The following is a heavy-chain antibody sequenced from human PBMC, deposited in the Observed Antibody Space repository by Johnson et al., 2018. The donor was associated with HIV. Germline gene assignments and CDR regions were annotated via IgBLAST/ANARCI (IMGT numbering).Heavy chain of an antibody. J-gene: IGHJ3*02. Sequence: VQLVESGGGLVKPGGSLRLSCAASGFRFSDYYMSWIRQAPGKGLAWVSYISSSGNTIYYADSVKGRFTISRDNAKNSLYLQMNSLRVEDTALYYCARVRTGDSSGYHDAFDIWGQGTMVIVSS. CDR1: GFRFSDYY. V-gene: IGHV3-11*01. CDR2: ISSSGNTI. D-gene: IGHD3-22*01. CDR3: ARVRTGDSSGYHDAFDI.